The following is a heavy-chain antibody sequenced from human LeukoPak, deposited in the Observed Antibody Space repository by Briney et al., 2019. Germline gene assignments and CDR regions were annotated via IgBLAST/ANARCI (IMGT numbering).Heavy chain of an antibody. CDR2: INPSGGST. Sequence: ASVKVSCEASGYTFTSYYMHWVRQAPGQGLEWMGMINPSGGSTSYAQKFQGRVTMTRDTSTSTVYMELNSLRSEDTAVYYCAREEGSGSYLDYWGQGTLVTVSS. J-gene: IGHJ4*02. V-gene: IGHV1-46*01. CDR3: AREEGSGSYLDY. D-gene: IGHD1-26*01. CDR1: GYTFTSYY.